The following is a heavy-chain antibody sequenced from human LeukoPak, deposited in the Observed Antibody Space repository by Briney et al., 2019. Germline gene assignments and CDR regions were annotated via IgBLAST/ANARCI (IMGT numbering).Heavy chain of an antibody. CDR2: IRSKANSYAT. CDR3: TRHANTAMGSDY. D-gene: IGHD5-18*01. V-gene: IGHV3-73*01. CDR1: GFTFSGSA. Sequence: GGSLRLSCAASGFTFSGSAMHWVRQASGKGLEWVGRIRSKANSYATAYAASVKGRFTISRDDSKNTAYLQMNSLKTEDTAVYYCTRHANTAMGSDYWGQGTLVTVSS. J-gene: IGHJ4*02.